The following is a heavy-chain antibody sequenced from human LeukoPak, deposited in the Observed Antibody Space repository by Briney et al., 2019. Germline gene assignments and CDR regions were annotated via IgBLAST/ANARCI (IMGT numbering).Heavy chain of an antibody. V-gene: IGHV1-8*01. J-gene: IGHJ6*02. CDR3: ARGQLRFLKWLYHYYYGMDV. CDR2: MNPNSGNT. D-gene: IGHD3-3*01. Sequence: VASVKVSCKASGYTFTSYDINWVRQATGQGLEWMGWMNPNSGNTGYAQKFQGRVTMTRNTSISTAYMELSSLRSEDTAVYYCARGQLRFLKWLYHYYYGMDVWGQGTTVTASS. CDR1: GYTFTSYD.